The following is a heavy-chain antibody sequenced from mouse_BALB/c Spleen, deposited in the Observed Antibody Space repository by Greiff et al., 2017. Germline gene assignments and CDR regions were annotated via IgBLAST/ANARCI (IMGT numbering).Heavy chain of an antibody. CDR1: GFSLTSYG. Sequence: VKVVESGPGLVAPSQSLSITCTVSGFSLTSYGVHWVRQPPGKGLEWLGVIWAGGSTNYNSALMSRLSISKDNSKSQVFLKMNSLQTDDTAMYYCARAYYRYAMDYWGQGTSVTVSS. CDR3: ARAYYRYAMDY. J-gene: IGHJ4*01. D-gene: IGHD2-14*01. V-gene: IGHV2-9*02. CDR2: IWAGGST.